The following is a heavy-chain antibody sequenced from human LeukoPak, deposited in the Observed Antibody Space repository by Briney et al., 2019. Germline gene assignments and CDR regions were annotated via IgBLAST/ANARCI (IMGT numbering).Heavy chain of an antibody. J-gene: IGHJ4*02. CDR2: ISYSGST. V-gene: IGHV4-61*01. CDR1: GGSVSSDNYY. CDR3: ARRHYYNGRAYYFLDY. Sequence: PSETLSLTCTVSGGSVSSDNYYWTWIRQPPGKGLQCIGYISYSGSTNYNPSLKSRVPISLHTSKNQFSLRLSSLTAADTAVYYCARRHYYNGRAYYFLDYWGQGTLVTVSS. D-gene: IGHD3-22*01.